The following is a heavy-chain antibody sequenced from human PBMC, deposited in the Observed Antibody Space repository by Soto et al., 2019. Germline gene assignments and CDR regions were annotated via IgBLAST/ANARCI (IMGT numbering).Heavy chain of an antibody. J-gene: IGHJ6*02. CDR3: AREEYSSGWYKGYYYYGMDV. D-gene: IGHD6-19*01. V-gene: IGHV1-18*04. CDR1: GYTFTSYG. CDR2: ISAYNGNT. Sequence: ASVKVSCKASGYTFTSYGISWVRQAPGQGLEWMGWISAYNGNTNYAQKLQGRVTMTTDTSTSTAYMELRSLRSDDTAVYYCAREEYSSGWYKGYYYYGMDVWGQGTTVTVS.